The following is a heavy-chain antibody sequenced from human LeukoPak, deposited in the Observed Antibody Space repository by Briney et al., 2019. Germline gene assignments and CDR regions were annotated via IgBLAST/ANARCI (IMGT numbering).Heavy chain of an antibody. CDR1: GYTFTGYF. CDR3: ARDGTSYYYDSSGYSHYYSYYMDV. CDR2: INTDNGGT. V-gene: IGHV1-2*06. J-gene: IGHJ6*03. Sequence: ASVKVSCKASGYTFTGYFIHWVRQAPGQGLEWVGRINTDNGGTNYAQKSQGRVTMTRDTSVTTAYMELSGLRSDDTAVYFCARDGTSYYYDSSGYSHYYSYYMDVWGKGTTITVSS. D-gene: IGHD3-22*01.